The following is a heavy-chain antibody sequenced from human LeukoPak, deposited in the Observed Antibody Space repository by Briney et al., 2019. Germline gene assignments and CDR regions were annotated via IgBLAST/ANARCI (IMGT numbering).Heavy chain of an antibody. D-gene: IGHD3-10*01. J-gene: IGHJ4*02. Sequence: GASVKVSCKASGYTFTSYYMHWVRQAPGQGLEWMGIINPSGGSTSYAQKFQGRVTITADESTSTAYMELRSLRSDDTAVYYCARVKMVRGAAFDYWGQGTLVTVSS. CDR2: INPSGGST. CDR3: ARVKMVRGAAFDY. V-gene: IGHV1-46*01. CDR1: GYTFTSYY.